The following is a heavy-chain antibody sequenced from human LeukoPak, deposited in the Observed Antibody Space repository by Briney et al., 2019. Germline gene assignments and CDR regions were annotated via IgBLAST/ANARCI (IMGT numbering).Heavy chain of an antibody. J-gene: IGHJ5*02. Sequence: PGGSLRLSCAASGFTFSSYSMNWVRQAPGKGLEWVSSISSSSSYIYYADSVKGRFTISRDNAKNSLYLQMNSLRAEDTAVYYCARWDTAMDNNWFDPWGQGTLVTVSS. V-gene: IGHV3-21*01. CDR3: ARWDTAMDNNWFDP. CDR1: GFTFSSYS. D-gene: IGHD5-18*01. CDR2: ISSSSSYI.